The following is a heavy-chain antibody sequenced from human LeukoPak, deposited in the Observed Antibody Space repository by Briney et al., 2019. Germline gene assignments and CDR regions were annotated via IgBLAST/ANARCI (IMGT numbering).Heavy chain of an antibody. Sequence: PSETLSLTCTVSGYSISSGYYWGWIRQPPGKGLEWIGIIYNSGSTYYNPSLKSRVSISVDTSKTQFSLKLSSVTAADTAVYYCARDPPYCSSTSCYLPLDYWGQGTLVTVSS. CDR2: IYNSGST. CDR3: ARDPPYCSSTSCYLPLDY. D-gene: IGHD2-2*01. CDR1: GYSISSGYY. J-gene: IGHJ4*02. V-gene: IGHV4-38-2*02.